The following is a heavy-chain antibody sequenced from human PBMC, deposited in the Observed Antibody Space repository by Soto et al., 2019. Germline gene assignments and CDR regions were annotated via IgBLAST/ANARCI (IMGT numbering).Heavy chain of an antibody. D-gene: IGHD6-13*01. J-gene: IGHJ4*02. CDR2: ISPYNGNT. Sequence: QVQLVQSGAEEKKPGASVKVSCKASGYTFTSFGLSWVRQAPGQGLEWMGWISPYNGNTKYAQKIQGRVTMTTDTSTSTAYMDLRSLRSDDTAVSYCARGRAATLAAAGHDYWGQGTLVTVSS. V-gene: IGHV1-18*01. CDR1: GYTFTSFG. CDR3: ARGRAATLAAAGHDY.